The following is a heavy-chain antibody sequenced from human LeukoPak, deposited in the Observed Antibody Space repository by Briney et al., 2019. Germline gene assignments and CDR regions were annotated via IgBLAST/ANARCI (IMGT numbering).Heavy chain of an antibody. V-gene: IGHV1-46*01. J-gene: IGHJ4*02. Sequence: GASVKVSCKASGFTFTTYFLHWLRQAPGQGLEWMGVINPGAGSTSYAQSFQGRITLTRDTSTSTVYMELNNLRSEDTAVYYCARGGYDFPSGHYPSRWGQGTLVTVSS. CDR1: GFTFTTYF. D-gene: IGHD3-3*01. CDR2: INPGAGST. CDR3: ARGGYDFPSGHYPSR.